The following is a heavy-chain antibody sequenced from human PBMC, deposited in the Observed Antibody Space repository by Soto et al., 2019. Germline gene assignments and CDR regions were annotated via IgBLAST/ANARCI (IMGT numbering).Heavy chain of an antibody. Sequence: RGSLRLSCAASGFTFSSYGMHWVRQAPGKGLEWVAVISYDGSNKYYADSVKGRFTISRDNSKNTLYLQMNSLRAEDTAVYYCAKDPGVGGRLYWGQGTLVTVSS. CDR2: ISYDGSNK. J-gene: IGHJ4*02. CDR3: AKDPGVGGRLY. V-gene: IGHV3-30*18. CDR1: GFTFSSYG. D-gene: IGHD3-3*01.